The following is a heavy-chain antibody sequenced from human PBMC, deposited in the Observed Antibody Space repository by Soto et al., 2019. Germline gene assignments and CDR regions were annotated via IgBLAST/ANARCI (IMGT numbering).Heavy chain of an antibody. CDR1: GYTFTSSG. D-gene: IGHD6-13*01. V-gene: IGHV1-18*01. Sequence: ASVKVSCKASGYTFTSSGISWVRHAPGQGLEWMGWISAYNGNTNYAQKLQGRVTMTTDTSTSTAYMELRSLRSDDTAVYYCARDRSIEVAGALSCFDPWGQGTLVTVSS. CDR2: ISAYNGNT. J-gene: IGHJ5*02. CDR3: ARDRSIEVAGALSCFDP.